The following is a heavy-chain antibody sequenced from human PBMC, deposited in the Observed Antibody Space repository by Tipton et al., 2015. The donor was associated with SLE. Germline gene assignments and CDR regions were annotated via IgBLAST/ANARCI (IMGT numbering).Heavy chain of an antibody. Sequence: TLSLTCAVYGGSFSGYYWSWIRQPPGKGLEWIGEINHSGSTNYNPSLKSRVTISVDTSKNQFSLKLSSVTAADTAVYYCARSPHQLPQDDYFDYWGQGTLVTVSS. CDR1: GGSFSGYY. CDR3: ARSPHQLPQDDYFDY. CDR2: INHSGST. D-gene: IGHD2-2*01. J-gene: IGHJ4*02. V-gene: IGHV4-34*01.